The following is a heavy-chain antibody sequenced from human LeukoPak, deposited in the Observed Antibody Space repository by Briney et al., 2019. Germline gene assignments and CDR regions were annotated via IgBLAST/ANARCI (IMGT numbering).Heavy chain of an antibody. CDR1: GYTFTSYD. D-gene: IGHD5-24*01. CDR2: MNPNSGNT. J-gene: IGHJ4*02. V-gene: IGHV1-8*01. CDR3: ARGRGDGYNKAPYFDY. Sequence: ASVKVSCKASGYTFTSYDINWVRQATGQGLEWMGWMNPNSGNTGYAQKFQGRVTMTRNTSISTAYMELSSLRSEDTAVYYCARGRGDGYNKAPYFDYWGQGTLVTVSS.